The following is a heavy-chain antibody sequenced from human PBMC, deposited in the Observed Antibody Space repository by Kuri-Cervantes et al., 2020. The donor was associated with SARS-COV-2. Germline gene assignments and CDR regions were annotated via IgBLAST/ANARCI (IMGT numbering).Heavy chain of an antibody. CDR2: ISSSSSYI. J-gene: IGHJ3*01. CDR3: ATDKRREGATGASDL. CDR1: GFTFSSYS. D-gene: IGHD1-14*01. V-gene: IGHV3-21*01. Sequence: GGSLRLSCAASGFTFSSYSMNWVRQAPGKGLEWVSSISSSSSYIYYADSVKGRFTISRDNAKNSLYLQMNSLRAEDTAVYYCATDKRREGATGASDLWGQGTMVTVSS.